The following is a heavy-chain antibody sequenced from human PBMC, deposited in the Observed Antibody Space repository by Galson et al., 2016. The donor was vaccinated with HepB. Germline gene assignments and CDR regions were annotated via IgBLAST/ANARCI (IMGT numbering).Heavy chain of an antibody. CDR3: AIGLAVPETQNVFDI. Sequence: SLRLSCAASGFTFSTYWMSWVRQAPGKGLEWVTNIKQDGSEKNYVGSVEGRFAISSDNAKNSLYLHMTSLRVVDTAIYYCAIGLAVPETQNVFDIWGQGTMVTVSS. V-gene: IGHV3-7*01. CDR1: GFTFSTYW. J-gene: IGHJ3*02. D-gene: IGHD6-19*01. CDR2: IKQDGSEK.